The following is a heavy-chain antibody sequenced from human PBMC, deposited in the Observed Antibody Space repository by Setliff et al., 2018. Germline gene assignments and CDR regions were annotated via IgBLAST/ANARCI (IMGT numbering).Heavy chain of an antibody. D-gene: IGHD3-3*01. Sequence: ASVKVSCKASGYTFTKYWINWVRQAPGQRLVWVGWISAYNGDTNYAQKFQGRVTITADESTSTAYMELSSLRSEDTAVYYRARESGSPRYMDVWGNGTTVTV. J-gene: IGHJ6*03. CDR1: GYTFTKYW. CDR2: ISAYNGDT. CDR3: ARESGSPRYMDV. V-gene: IGHV1-18*01.